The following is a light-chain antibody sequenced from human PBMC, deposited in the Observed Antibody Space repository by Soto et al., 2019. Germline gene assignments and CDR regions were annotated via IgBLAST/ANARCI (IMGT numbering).Light chain of an antibody. J-gene: IGLJ2*01. CDR2: DVS. Sequence: QSVLPQPASVSGSPGQSITISCTGTSSDVGGYNYVTWYQQLPGKAPKLMIYDVSNRPSGVSNRFSGSKSGNTASLTISGLQAEDEADYYCSSYTSSSTPVVFGGGTKLTVL. V-gene: IGLV2-14*01. CDR1: SSDVGGYNY. CDR3: SSYTSSSTPVV.